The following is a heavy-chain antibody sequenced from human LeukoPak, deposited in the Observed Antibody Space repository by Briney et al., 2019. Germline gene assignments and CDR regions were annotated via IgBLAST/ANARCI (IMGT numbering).Heavy chain of an antibody. V-gene: IGHV4-34*01. CDR1: GGSFSGYY. D-gene: IGHD3-3*01. CDR3: ARLPFTIFGVVTEGDY. J-gene: IGHJ4*02. Sequence: SETLSLTCAVYGGSFSGYYWSWIRQPPGKGLEWIGEINHSGSTNYNPSLKSRVTISVDTSKNQFSLKLSSVTAADTAVYYCARLPFTIFGVVTEGDYRGQGTLVTVSS. CDR2: INHSGST.